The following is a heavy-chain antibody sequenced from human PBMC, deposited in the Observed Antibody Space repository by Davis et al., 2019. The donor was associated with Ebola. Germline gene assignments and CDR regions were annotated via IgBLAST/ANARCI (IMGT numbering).Heavy chain of an antibody. CDR2: INAGNGNT. J-gene: IGHJ2*01. Sequence: AASVKVSCKASGYTFTSYAMHWVRQAPGQRLEWMGWINAGNGNTKYSQKFQGRVTITRDTSASTAYMELSSLRSEDTAVYYCARGFFGDWYFDLWGRGTLVTVSS. D-gene: IGHD2-15*01. CDR3: ARGFFGDWYFDL. V-gene: IGHV1-3*01. CDR1: GYTFTSYA.